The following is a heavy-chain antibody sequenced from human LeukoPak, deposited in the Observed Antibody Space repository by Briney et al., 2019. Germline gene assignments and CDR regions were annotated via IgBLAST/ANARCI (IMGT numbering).Heavy chain of an antibody. CDR3: ARHFGTGDSFDY. Sequence: EASVKVSCKASGGTFSSYAISWVRQAPGQGLEWMGWMHPNGGDTGYAQKFQGRVTMTRNTSISTAYMELSSLRPEDTAVYYCARHFGTGDSFDYWGQGTLLIVSS. J-gene: IGHJ4*02. CDR2: MHPNGGDT. CDR1: GGTFSSYA. V-gene: IGHV1-8*02. D-gene: IGHD1-1*01.